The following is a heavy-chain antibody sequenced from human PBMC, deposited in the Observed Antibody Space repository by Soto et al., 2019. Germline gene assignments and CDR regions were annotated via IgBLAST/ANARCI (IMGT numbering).Heavy chain of an antibody. CDR2: SFYSGAT. V-gene: IGHV4-31*03. Sequence: QVQLQESGPGLVNPSQTLSLTCTVSGGSISSGGYYWSWIRQHPGKGLEWIGYSFYSGATYYNPSLQGRTIMSVDTSKNQFSLTLSSLTAADTAVYYCARVQPYDYGANAGWLDPWGQGTLVNVSS. CDR1: GGSISSGGYY. D-gene: IGHD4-17*01. J-gene: IGHJ5*02. CDR3: ARVQPYDYGANAGWLDP.